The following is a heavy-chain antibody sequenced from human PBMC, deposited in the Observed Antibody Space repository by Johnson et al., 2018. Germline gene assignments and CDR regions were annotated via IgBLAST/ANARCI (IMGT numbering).Heavy chain of an antibody. D-gene: IGHD2-8*01. Sequence: QVQLQQWGAGLLKPSETXSLTCAVYGGSFSGYYWSWIRQPPGKGLEWIGEINNSGSTNYNPSLKSPVTISVDTSKNQFSLKLSSVTAADTAVYYCAKDLGGDCTNGVCYYYYYYMDVWGKGTTVTVSS. J-gene: IGHJ6*03. V-gene: IGHV4-34*01. CDR1: GGSFSGYY. CDR2: INNSGST. CDR3: AKDLGGDCTNGVCYYYYYYMDV.